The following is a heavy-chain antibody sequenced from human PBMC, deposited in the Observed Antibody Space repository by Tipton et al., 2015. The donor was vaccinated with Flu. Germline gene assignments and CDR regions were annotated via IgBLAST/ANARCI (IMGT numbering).Heavy chain of an antibody. CDR2: IGTAGDT. V-gene: IGHV3-13*01. J-gene: IGHJ5*02. Sequence: SLRLSCAASGFTFSSYDMHWVRRATGKGLEWVSAIGTAGDTYYPGSVKGRFTISRENVKNSLYLQMNSLRAGDTAVYYCARGRTRGFDPWGQGTLVTVSS. CDR3: ARGRTRGFDP. CDR1: GFTFSSYD.